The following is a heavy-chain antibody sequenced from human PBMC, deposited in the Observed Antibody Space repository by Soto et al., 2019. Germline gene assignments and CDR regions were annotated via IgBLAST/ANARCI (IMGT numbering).Heavy chain of an antibody. CDR3: TRGPSGDKVDY. CDR2: IYDGGST. CDR1: GGSISSYC. Sequence: SETLSLTCAVYGGSISSYCWSWIRQHPGKGLEWIGYIYDGGSTNINPSLKSRVTISVDTSKNQFSLKLSSVSAADTAVYYCTRGPSGDKVDYWGQGTLVTVSS. V-gene: IGHV4-4*09. J-gene: IGHJ4*02. D-gene: IGHD7-27*01.